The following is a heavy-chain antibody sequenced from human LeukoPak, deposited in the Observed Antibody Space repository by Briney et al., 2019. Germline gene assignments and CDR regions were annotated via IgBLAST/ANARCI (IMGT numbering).Heavy chain of an antibody. Sequence: PSETLSLTCTVSGGSISSYYWSWSRQPPGKGLEWIGYIYYSGSTNYNPSLKSRVTISVDTSKNPFSLKLSSVTAADTAVHYCARAMITFGGVIEGFDYWGQGTLVTVSS. D-gene: IGHD3-16*02. V-gene: IGHV4-59*01. CDR1: GGSISSYY. CDR2: IYYSGST. J-gene: IGHJ4*02. CDR3: ARAMITFGGVIEGFDY.